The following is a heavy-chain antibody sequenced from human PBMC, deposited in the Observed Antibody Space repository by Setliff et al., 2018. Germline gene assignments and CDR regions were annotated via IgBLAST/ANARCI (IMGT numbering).Heavy chain of an antibody. V-gene: IGHV4-30-4*01. D-gene: IGHD3-10*01. CDR3: ARVEITMVRGVIAADAFDI. CDR2: IYYSGST. Sequence: PPGKGLEWIGYIYYSGSTYYNPSLKSRVTISVDTSKNQFSLKLSSVTAADTAVYYCARVEITMVRGVIAADAFDIWGQGTMVTVSS. J-gene: IGHJ3*02.